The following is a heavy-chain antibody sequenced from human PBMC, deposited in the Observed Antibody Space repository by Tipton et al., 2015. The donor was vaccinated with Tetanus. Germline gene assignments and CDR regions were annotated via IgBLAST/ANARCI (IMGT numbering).Heavy chain of an antibody. Sequence: QLVQSGAEVKKPGASVKVSCKASGYTFTSYDINWVRQATGQGLEWMGWMNPNSGNTGYAQKFQGRVTMTRNTSISTAYMELSSLRSEDTAVYYCARVGYCSGGSCYENYSYGMDVWGQGTTVTVSS. J-gene: IGHJ6*02. D-gene: IGHD2-15*01. CDR3: ARVGYCSGGSCYENYSYGMDV. CDR1: GYTFTSYD. V-gene: IGHV1-8*01. CDR2: MNPNSGNT.